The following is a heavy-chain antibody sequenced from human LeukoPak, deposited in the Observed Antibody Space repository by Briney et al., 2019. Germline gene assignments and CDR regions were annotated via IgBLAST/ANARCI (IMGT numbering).Heavy chain of an antibody. Sequence: PSETLSLTCTVSGGSISSGGYYWSWIRQHPGEDLEWIGYIYYSGSTYYNPSLKSRVTISVDTSKNQFSLKLSSVTAADTAVYYCARGYCSGGSCYSGPYGMDVWGQGTTVTVSS. CDR1: GGSISSGGYY. CDR2: IYYSGST. D-gene: IGHD2-15*01. CDR3: ARGYCSGGSCYSGPYGMDV. J-gene: IGHJ6*02. V-gene: IGHV4-31*03.